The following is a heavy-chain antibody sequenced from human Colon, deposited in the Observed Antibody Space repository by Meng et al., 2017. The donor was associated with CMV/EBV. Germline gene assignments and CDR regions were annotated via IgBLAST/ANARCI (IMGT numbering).Heavy chain of an antibody. D-gene: IGHD2/OR15-2a*01. J-gene: IGHJ6*02. V-gene: IGHV3-23*01. CDR3: ARCRSNFCSHSTNGMGV. CDR2: ITHNGGST. CDR1: GFMFSDHA. Sequence: GESLKISCAASGFMFSDHAMSWVRQAPGKGLEWLAAITHNGGSTFYADSVQGRFVISRDNSEKTLYLDLNSLRAGDTATYYCARCRSNFCSHSTNGMGVWGPGTTVTVSS.